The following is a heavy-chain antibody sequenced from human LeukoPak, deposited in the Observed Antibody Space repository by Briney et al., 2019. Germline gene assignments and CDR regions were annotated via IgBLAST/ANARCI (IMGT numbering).Heavy chain of an antibody. CDR3: ARASANNYGLFDY. V-gene: IGHV3-74*01. CDR2: ISPDGSTT. D-gene: IGHD5-18*01. Sequence: PGGSLRLSCAASEFTLSGYWMHWVRQAPGKGLVWVSRISPDGSTTNYADSVRGRFTISRDNAKNTLYLQMSSLRADDTAVYYCARASANNYGLFDYWGQGTLDTVSS. CDR1: EFTLSGYW. J-gene: IGHJ4*02.